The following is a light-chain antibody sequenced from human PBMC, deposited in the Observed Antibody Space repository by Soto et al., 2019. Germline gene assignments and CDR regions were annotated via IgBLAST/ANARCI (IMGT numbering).Light chain of an antibody. Sequence: DIVLTQTPLSSPVTLGQPASISCRSSQSLVHSDGNTYLNWLQQRPGQPPRLLIYEVSNRFSGVPDRFSGSGAETDFTLEISRVEAEDVGVYYCMQTTQFPLTFGGGTKVEIK. V-gene: IGKV2-24*01. J-gene: IGKJ4*01. CDR2: EVS. CDR3: MQTTQFPLT. CDR1: QSLVHSDGNTY.